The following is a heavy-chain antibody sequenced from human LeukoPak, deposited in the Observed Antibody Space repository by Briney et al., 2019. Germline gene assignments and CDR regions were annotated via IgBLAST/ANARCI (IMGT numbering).Heavy chain of an antibody. V-gene: IGHV1-69*05. CDR3: ASQGLQTNPYYYYYMDV. CDR1: GGTFSSYA. CDR2: IIPIFGTA. J-gene: IGHJ6*03. Sequence: SVKVSCKASGGTFSSYAISWVRQAPGQGLEWMGRIIPIFGTANYARKFQGRVTITTDESTSTAYMELSSLRSEDTAVYYCASQGLQTNPYYYYYMDVWGKGTTVTVSS.